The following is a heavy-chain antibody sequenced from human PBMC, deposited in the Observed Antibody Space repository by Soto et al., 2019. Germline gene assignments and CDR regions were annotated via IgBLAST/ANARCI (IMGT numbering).Heavy chain of an antibody. J-gene: IGHJ4*02. CDR3: ARDGQYAGIW. CDR2: ISSSSYI. CDR1: GFTFSSYS. D-gene: IGHD2-21*01. V-gene: IGHV3-21*01. Sequence: EVQLVESGGGLVKPGGSLRLSCAASGFTFSSYSMNWVRQAPGKGLEWVSSISSSSYIYYADSVKGRFTISRDHAKNSLYLQMNSLRAEDTAVYYCARDGQYAGIWWGQGTLVTVSS.